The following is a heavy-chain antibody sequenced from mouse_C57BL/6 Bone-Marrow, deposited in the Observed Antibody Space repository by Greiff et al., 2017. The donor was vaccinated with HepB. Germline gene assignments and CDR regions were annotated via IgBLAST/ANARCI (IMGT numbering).Heavy chain of an antibody. J-gene: IGHJ4*01. V-gene: IGHV1-20*01. D-gene: IGHD2-3*01. Sequence: EVQLQQSGPELVKPGDSVKISCKASGYSFTGYFMNWVMQSHGKSLEWIGRINPYNGDTFYNQKFKGKATLTVDKSSSTAHMELRSLTSEDSAVYYCARRGYSYYAMDYWGQGTSVTVSS. CDR1: GYSFTGYF. CDR3: ARRGYSYYAMDY. CDR2: INPYNGDT.